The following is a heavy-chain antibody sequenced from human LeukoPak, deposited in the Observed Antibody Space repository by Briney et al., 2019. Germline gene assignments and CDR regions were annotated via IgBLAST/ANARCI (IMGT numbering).Heavy chain of an antibody. Sequence: SETLSLTCTVSGGSISSSSYYWGWIRQPPGKGLEWIGSIYYSGSTYYNPSLKSRVTISVDTSKNQFSLKLSSVTAADTAVYYCAIIAARGSDAFDIWGQGTMVTVSS. V-gene: IGHV4-39*01. CDR2: IYYSGST. J-gene: IGHJ3*02. CDR1: GGSISSSSYY. D-gene: IGHD6-6*01. CDR3: AIIAARGSDAFDI.